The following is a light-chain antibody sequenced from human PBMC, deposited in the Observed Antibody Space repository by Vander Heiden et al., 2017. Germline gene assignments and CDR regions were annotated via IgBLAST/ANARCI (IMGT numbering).Light chain of an antibody. J-gene: IGLJ1*01. CDR2: DVD. CDR1: SSDIGGYSY. Sequence: QSALTQPASVSGSPGLSITIPCTGTSSDIGGYSYVSWYQRHPGKAPKLIIYDVDSRPSGVSNRVSGSKSGKTASLTISGLQAEDEAEYYCSSYTTSGTFPYVFGAGTQVTVL. V-gene: IGLV2-14*01. CDR3: SSYTTSGTFPYV.